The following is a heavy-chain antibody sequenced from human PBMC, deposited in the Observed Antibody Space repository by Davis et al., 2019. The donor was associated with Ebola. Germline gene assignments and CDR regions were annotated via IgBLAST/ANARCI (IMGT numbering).Heavy chain of an antibody. D-gene: IGHD3-10*01. CDR2: IYSGGST. Sequence: GESLKISCAASGFTVSSNYMSWVRQAPGKGLEWVSVIYSGGSTYYADSVKGRFTISRDNSTNTLYLQLNSLRAEDTAVYYCARVEYYYGSGSYAPFDYWGQGTLVTVSS. CDR1: GFTVSSNY. J-gene: IGHJ4*02. CDR3: ARVEYYYGSGSYAPFDY. V-gene: IGHV3-66*01.